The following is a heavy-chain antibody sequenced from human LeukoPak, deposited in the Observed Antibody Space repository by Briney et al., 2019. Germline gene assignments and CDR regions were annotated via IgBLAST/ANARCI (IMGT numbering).Heavy chain of an antibody. D-gene: IGHD3/OR15-3a*01. J-gene: IGHJ6*03. V-gene: IGHV1-69*05. CDR1: GGTFSSYA. CDR3: ARGGGFDFWADYYYYMDV. CDR2: IIPIFGTA. Sequence: ASVKVSCKASGGTFSSYAISWVRQAPGQGLEWMGGIIPIFGTANYAQKFQGRVTITTDESTSTAYMELSSLRSEDTAVYYCARGGGFDFWADYYYYMDVRGKGTTVTVSS.